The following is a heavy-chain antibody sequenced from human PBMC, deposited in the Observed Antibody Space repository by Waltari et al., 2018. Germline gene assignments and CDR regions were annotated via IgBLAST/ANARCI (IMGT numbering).Heavy chain of an antibody. V-gene: IGHV3-9*01. J-gene: IGHJ6*02. CDR1: GFRVDDYA. CDR2: IGWNGDNI. D-gene: IGHD1-20*01. Sequence: ELLVVESGGHSVRPGESLRLSCTAAGFRVDDYAINWVRQAPGKGLGWVSVIGWNGDNIDYADSVKGRFTISRDKAKNSVFLQMNGLKVEDTARYFCAKDLVYNTPGIDVWGRGTTVIVSS. CDR3: AKDLVYNTPGIDV.